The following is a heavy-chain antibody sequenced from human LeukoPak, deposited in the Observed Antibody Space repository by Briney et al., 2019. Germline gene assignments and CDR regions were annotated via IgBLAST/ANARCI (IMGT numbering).Heavy chain of an antibody. J-gene: IGHJ5*02. D-gene: IGHD3-22*01. CDR2: IIPIFGTA. CDR3: ARESYYDSSVSIDP. V-gene: IGHV1-69*13. Sequence: GASVRVSRKTSGYTFSNYDIYWVRQAPGQGLEWMGGIIPIFGTANYAQKFQGRVTITADESTSTAYMELSSLRSEDTAVYYCARESYYDSSVSIDPWGQGTLVTVSS. CDR1: GYTFSNYD.